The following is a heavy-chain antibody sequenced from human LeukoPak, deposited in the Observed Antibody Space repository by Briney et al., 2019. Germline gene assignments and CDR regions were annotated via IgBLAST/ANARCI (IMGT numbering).Heavy chain of an antibody. D-gene: IGHD5-18*01. V-gene: IGHV3-9*01. Sequence: PGGSLRLSCAASGFTFDDYAMHWVRQAPGKGLEWVSGISWNSGSIGYADSVKGRFTISRDNAKNSLYLQMNSLRAEDTALYYCAKDTGDTAMPDNWFDPWGQGTLVTVSS. J-gene: IGHJ5*02. CDR2: ISWNSGSI. CDR1: GFTFDDYA. CDR3: AKDTGDTAMPDNWFDP.